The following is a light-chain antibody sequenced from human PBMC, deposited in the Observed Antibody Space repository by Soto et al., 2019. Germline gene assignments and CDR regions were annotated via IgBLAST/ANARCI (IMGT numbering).Light chain of an antibody. Sequence: DIQMTQSPSSLSASVGDRVTITCRASQSISSYLNWYQQKPGKAPKLLIYAASSLQSGVPSRFSGSGSGTDFTLTTSSLQPEDFATYYCQQSYSTPWTFGQGTTVEIK. J-gene: IGKJ1*01. CDR1: QSISSY. CDR2: AAS. CDR3: QQSYSTPWT. V-gene: IGKV1-39*01.